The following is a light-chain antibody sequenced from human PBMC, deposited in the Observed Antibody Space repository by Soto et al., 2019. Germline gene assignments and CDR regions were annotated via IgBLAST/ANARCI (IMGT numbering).Light chain of an antibody. Sequence: DIQMTQSPSSLPASVGDRVTITCRASQSISSYLNWYQQKPGKAPKLLIYAASSLQSGVPSRFSGSGYGTDFTLTISSLQPEGFATYYCQQSYSTPPAFGQGTKVEIK. J-gene: IGKJ1*01. V-gene: IGKV1-39*01. CDR3: QQSYSTPPA. CDR2: AAS. CDR1: QSISSY.